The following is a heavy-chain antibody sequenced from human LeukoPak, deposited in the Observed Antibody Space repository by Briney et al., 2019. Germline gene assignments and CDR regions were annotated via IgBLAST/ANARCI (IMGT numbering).Heavy chain of an antibody. CDR2: IKQDGSEK. CDR1: GFSITSYW. J-gene: IGHJ4*02. V-gene: IGHV3-7*01. D-gene: IGHD3-10*01. CDR3: ARRFGYYGSGSHYNFDY. Sequence: GGSPRLSCTASGFSITSYWMSWVRQAPGKGLEWVANIKQDGSEKYYVDSVKGQFTISRDNAKNSLYLQMNSLRADDTAVYYCARRFGYYGSGSHYNFDYWGRGTLVTVSS.